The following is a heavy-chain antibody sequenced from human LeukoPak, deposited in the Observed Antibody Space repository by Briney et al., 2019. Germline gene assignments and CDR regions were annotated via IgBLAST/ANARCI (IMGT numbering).Heavy chain of an antibody. CDR1: GFTFSSYA. CDR2: ISGSGGST. J-gene: IGHJ3*02. CDR3: ARDRKLGRDAFDI. V-gene: IGHV3-23*01. Sequence: GGSLRLSCAASGFTFSSYAMSWVRQAPGKGLEWVSAISGSGGSTYYADSVKGRFTISRDNAKNTLYLQMNSLRAEDTAVYYCARDRKLGRDAFDIWGQGTMVTVSS. D-gene: IGHD7-27*01.